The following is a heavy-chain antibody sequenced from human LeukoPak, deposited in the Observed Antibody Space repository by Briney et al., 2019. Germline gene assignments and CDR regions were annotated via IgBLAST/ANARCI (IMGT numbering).Heavy chain of an antibody. Sequence: SVKVSCKASGYTFTSYGISWVRQAPGQGLEWMGGIIPIFGTANCAQKFQGRVTITTDESTSTAYMELSSLRSEDTAVYYCARGSRGAGDYWGQGTLVTVSS. D-gene: IGHD1-14*01. CDR2: IIPIFGTA. CDR3: ARGSRGAGDY. CDR1: GYTFTSYG. J-gene: IGHJ4*02. V-gene: IGHV1-69*05.